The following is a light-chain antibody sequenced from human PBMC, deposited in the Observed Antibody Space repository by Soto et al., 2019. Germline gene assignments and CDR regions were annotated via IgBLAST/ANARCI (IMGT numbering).Light chain of an antibody. CDR3: QHYNSYSEA. CDR2: KAS. J-gene: IGKJ1*01. Sequence: DIQMTQSPSSLSASVGDRVTITCRASQSISTYLNWYQQKSGKAPKLLIYKASTLKSGVPSRFSGSGSGTEFTLTISSLQPDDFATYYCQHYNSYSEAFGQGTKVDI. CDR1: QSISTY. V-gene: IGKV1-5*03.